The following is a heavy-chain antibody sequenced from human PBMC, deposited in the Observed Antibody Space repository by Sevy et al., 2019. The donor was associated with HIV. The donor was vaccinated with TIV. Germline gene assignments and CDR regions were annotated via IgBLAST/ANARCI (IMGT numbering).Heavy chain of an antibody. Sequence: GRSLRLSCAASGFTFSSYSMNWVRQAPGKGLEWVSYISSSSSTIYYADSVKGRFTISRDNAKNSLYLQMNSLRAEDTAVYYCARDTDDYGDYGPNYYYYGMDVWGQGTTVTVSS. D-gene: IGHD4-17*01. CDR3: ARDTDDYGDYGPNYYYYGMDV. CDR2: ISSSSSTI. CDR1: GFTFSSYS. V-gene: IGHV3-48*01. J-gene: IGHJ6*02.